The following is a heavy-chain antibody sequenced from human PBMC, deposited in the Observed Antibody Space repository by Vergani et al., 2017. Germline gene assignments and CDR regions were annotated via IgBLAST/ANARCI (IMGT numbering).Heavy chain of an antibody. D-gene: IGHD6-19*01. CDR1: GFTFDDYA. CDR3: AKDNLFVSGWYGYFDY. J-gene: IGHJ4*02. CDR2: ISWNSGSI. Sequence: EVQLVESGGGLVQPGRSLRLSCAASGFTFDDYAMHWVRQAPGKGLEWVSGISWNSGSIGYADSVKGRFTISRDNAKNSLYLQMNSLRAEDTALYYCAKDNLFVSGWYGYFDYWGQGTLVTVSS. V-gene: IGHV3-9*01.